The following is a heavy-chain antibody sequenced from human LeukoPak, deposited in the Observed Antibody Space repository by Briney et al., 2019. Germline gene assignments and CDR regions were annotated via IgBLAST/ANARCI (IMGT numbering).Heavy chain of an antibody. D-gene: IGHD3-10*01. V-gene: IGHV4-30-4*01. Sequence: SETLSLTCAVSGGSISSGDFYWSWIRQPPGKGLEYIGYIYYIGSTYYNPSLKSRVTISVDTSKNQFSLNLSSVTAADTAMYYCVSFSDVVGGVNWGQGTLVTVSS. J-gene: IGHJ4*02. CDR3: VSFSDVVGGVN. CDR1: GGSISSGDFY. CDR2: IYYIGST.